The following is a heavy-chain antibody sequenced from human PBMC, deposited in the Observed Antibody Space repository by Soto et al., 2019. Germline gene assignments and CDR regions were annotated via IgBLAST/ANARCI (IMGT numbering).Heavy chain of an antibody. D-gene: IGHD3-10*01. CDR3: AKDLTDLTYYYGSGSYSYYGMDV. CDR2: ISYDGSNK. CDR1: RFTFSSYG. J-gene: IGHJ6*02. V-gene: IGHV3-30*18. Sequence: QVQLVESGGGVVQPGRSLRLSCAASRFTFSSYGMHWVRQAPGKGLEWVAVISYDGSNKYYADSVKGRFTISRDNSKNTLYLQMNSLRAEDTAVYYCAKDLTDLTYYYGSGSYSYYGMDVWGQGTTVTVSS.